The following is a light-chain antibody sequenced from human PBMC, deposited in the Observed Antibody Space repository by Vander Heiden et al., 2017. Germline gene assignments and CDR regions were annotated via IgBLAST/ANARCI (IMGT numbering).Light chain of an antibody. CDR2: SNR. CDR1: SSYGGKGDD. Sequence: APIHCTGSSSYGGKGDDEHWYQQLPGTAPNLLIYSNRDRPSGVPDRFSGSKSGTAASLAITGLQAEDEAEYYCQCYDSGLSGVVFGGGTKLTVL. CDR3: QCYDSGLSGVV. J-gene: IGLJ2*01. V-gene: IGLV1-40*01.